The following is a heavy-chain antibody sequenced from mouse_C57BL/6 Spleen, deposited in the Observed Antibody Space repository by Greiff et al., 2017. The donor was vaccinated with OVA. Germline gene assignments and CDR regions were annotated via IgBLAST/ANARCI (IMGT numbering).Heavy chain of an antibody. CDR2: IWRGGST. CDR1: GFSLTSYG. V-gene: IGHV2-5*01. CDR3: AKSRYYGSSSYAMDY. J-gene: IGHJ4*01. Sequence: VKLQESGPGLVQPSQSLSITCTVSGFSLTSYGVHWVRQSPGKGLEWLGVIWRGGSTDYNAAFMSRLSTTKDNSKSQVFFKMNSLQADDTAIYYCAKSRYYGSSSYAMDYWGQGTSVTVSS. D-gene: IGHD1-1*01.